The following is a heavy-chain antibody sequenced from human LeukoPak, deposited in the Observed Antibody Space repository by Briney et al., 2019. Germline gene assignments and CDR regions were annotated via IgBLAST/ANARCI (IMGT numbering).Heavy chain of an antibody. V-gene: IGHV3-43*01. Sequence: GGSLRLSCAASGFTFDDYTMHWVRQALGKGLEWVSLISWDGGSTYYADSVKGRFTISRDNSKNSLYLQMNSLRTEDTALYYCAKDRRGSGYNALFDYWGQGTLVTVSS. CDR3: AKDRRGSGYNALFDY. CDR2: ISWDGGST. D-gene: IGHD3-22*01. J-gene: IGHJ4*02. CDR1: GFTFDDYT.